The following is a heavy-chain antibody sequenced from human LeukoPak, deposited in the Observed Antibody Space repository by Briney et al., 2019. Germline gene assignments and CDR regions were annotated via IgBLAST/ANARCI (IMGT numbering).Heavy chain of an antibody. Sequence: ASVKVSCKASGYTFTSYYMHWVRQAPGQGLEWMGIINPSGSSTSYAQKFQGRVTMTRDTSTSTVCMELSSLRSEDTAMYYCVTNFWSASNWFDPWGQGTLVTVSS. J-gene: IGHJ5*02. CDR2: INPSGSST. V-gene: IGHV1-46*03. CDR3: VTNFWSASNWFDP. CDR1: GYTFTSYY. D-gene: IGHD3-3*01.